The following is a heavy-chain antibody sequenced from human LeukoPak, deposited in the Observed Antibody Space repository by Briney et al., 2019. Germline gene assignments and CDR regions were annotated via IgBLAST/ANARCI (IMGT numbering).Heavy chain of an antibody. Sequence: ASVKVSCKASGYTFTSYDINWVRQATGQGLEWMGWMNPNSGNTGYAQKFQGRVTITGNTSISTAYMELSSLRSEDTAVYYCARWRIAAAGTSFDYWGQGTLVTVSS. V-gene: IGHV1-8*03. CDR3: ARWRIAAAGTSFDY. D-gene: IGHD6-13*01. CDR2: MNPNSGNT. CDR1: GYTFTSYD. J-gene: IGHJ4*02.